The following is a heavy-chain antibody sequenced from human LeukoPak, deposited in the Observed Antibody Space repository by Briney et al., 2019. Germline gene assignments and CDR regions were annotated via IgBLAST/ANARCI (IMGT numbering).Heavy chain of an antibody. CDR1: GYSISSGYY. CDR3: ARDSDPFEFDY. J-gene: IGHJ4*02. V-gene: IGHV4-38-2*02. Sequence: SETLSLTCTVSGYSISSGYYWGWIRQPPGKGLEWIGSIYHSGSTYYSPSLKSRVTISVDTSKNQFSLKLSSVTAADTAVYYCARDSDPFEFDYWGRGTLVTVSS. CDR2: IYHSGST.